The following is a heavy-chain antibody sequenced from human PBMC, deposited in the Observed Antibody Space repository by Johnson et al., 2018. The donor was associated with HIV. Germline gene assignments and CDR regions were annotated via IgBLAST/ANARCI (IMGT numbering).Heavy chain of an antibody. V-gene: IGHV3-30*04. CDR1: GFTFSSYE. D-gene: IGHD2-2*01. Sequence: QVQLVESGGGVVQPGRSLRLSCAASGFTFSSYEMHWVRQAPGKGLEWVAVISYDGSNKFYAASVKGRFTISRDNSKNTLYLQMNSLRAEDTAVYYCARSGYCTTSSCTDDAFDIWGQGTMVTVSS. CDR3: ARSGYCTTSSCTDDAFDI. J-gene: IGHJ3*02. CDR2: ISYDGSNK.